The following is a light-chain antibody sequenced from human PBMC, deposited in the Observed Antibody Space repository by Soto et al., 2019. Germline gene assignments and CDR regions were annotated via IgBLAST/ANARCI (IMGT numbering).Light chain of an antibody. Sequence: QSVLTQPASVSGFPGQSITISCTGTTSDVGSYDVVSWYQQHPGEAPQLIIYVGSKRPSGLSNRFSGSKSGNTASLTISGLQAEDEADYYCCSYGGSSWVFGGGTKLTVL. CDR3: CSYGGSSWV. CDR2: VGS. V-gene: IGLV2-23*01. CDR1: TSDVGSYDV. J-gene: IGLJ3*02.